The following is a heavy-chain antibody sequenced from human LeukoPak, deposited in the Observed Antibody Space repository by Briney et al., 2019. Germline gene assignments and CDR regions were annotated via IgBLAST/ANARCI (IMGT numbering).Heavy chain of an antibody. Sequence: NPGESLKISCKGSGYSFTNYWIGWVRQMPGQGLEWMGIIYPGDSDTRYSPSFQGQVTISPDKSISTAYLQWSSLKASDTAMYYCARLVLYGSGGYYFDYWGQGTLVTVSS. CDR3: ARLVLYGSGGYYFDY. CDR2: IYPGDSDT. CDR1: GYSFTNYW. V-gene: IGHV5-51*01. J-gene: IGHJ4*02. D-gene: IGHD3-10*01.